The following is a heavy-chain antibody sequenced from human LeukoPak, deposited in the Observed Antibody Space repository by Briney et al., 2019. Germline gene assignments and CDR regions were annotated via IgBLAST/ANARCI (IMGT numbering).Heavy chain of an antibody. Sequence: ASVKVSCKASGYTFTGYYMHWVRQATGQGLEWMGWINPNSGGTNYAQKFQGRVTMTRDTSISTAYMELSRLRSDDTAVYYCATRGVSAPPGPYYYYGMDVWGQGTTVTVSS. CDR1: GYTFTGYY. CDR3: ATRGVSAPPGPYYYYGMDV. V-gene: IGHV1-2*02. CDR2: INPNSGGT. J-gene: IGHJ6*02. D-gene: IGHD3-10*01.